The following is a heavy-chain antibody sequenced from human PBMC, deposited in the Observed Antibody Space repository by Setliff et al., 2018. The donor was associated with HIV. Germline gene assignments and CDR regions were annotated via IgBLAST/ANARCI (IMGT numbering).Heavy chain of an antibody. CDR1: GGSISTSRYY. J-gene: IGHJ6*03. CDR2: LNYRGNT. D-gene: IGHD3-10*01. V-gene: IGHV4-39*01. Sequence: PSETLSLTCTVSGGSISTSRYYWGWILQPPGKGLALIGRLNYRGNTYYNPSLTSRAAIFVDTSKNQISLKLSSVTAADTAVYYCASLNGSESPYIYYYYMDVCCKGTTVTVSS. CDR3: ASLNGSESPYIYYYYMDV.